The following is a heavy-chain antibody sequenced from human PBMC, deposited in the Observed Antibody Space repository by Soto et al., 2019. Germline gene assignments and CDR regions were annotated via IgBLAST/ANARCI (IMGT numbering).Heavy chain of an antibody. D-gene: IGHD2-15*01. CDR2: ISAYNGNT. CDR3: ARPAPGYCSGGSCPTDY. J-gene: IGHJ4*02. Sequence: ASVKVSFKASGYTFTSYGISWVRQAPGQGLEWMGWISAYNGNTNYAQKLQGRVTMTTDTSTSTAYMELRSLRSDDTAVYYCARPAPGYCSGGSCPTDYWGQGTLVTVSS. V-gene: IGHV1-18*01. CDR1: GYTFTSYG.